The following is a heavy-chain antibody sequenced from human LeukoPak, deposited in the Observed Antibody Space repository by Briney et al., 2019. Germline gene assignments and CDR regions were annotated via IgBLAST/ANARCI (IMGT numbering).Heavy chain of an antibody. V-gene: IGHV3-7*01. J-gene: IGHJ4*02. CDR2: IKQDGSEK. CDR1: GFTFSSYW. CDR3: AQGGATISDY. D-gene: IGHD5-12*01. Sequence: GGSLRLSCAASGFTFSSYWMSWVRQAPGEGLEWVANIKQDGSEKYYVDSVKGRFTISRDNAKNSPYLQMNTLRVEDTAVYHCAQGGATISDYWGQGTLVTVSS.